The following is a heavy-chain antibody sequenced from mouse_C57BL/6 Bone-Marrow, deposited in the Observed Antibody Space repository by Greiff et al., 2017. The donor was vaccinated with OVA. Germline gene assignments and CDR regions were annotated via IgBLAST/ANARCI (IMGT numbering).Heavy chain of an antibody. J-gene: IGHJ1*03. CDR1: GFSLPSSG. CDR2: IWSGGST. V-gene: IGHV2-2*01. Sequence: VQLKESGPGLVQPSQSLSITCTVSGFSLPSSGVHWVRQSPGKGLGWLGVIWSGGSTDYNAAFISRLSISKDNSKSQVFFKMNSLQADDTAIYYCASPWYFDVWGTGTTVTVSS. CDR3: ASPWYFDV.